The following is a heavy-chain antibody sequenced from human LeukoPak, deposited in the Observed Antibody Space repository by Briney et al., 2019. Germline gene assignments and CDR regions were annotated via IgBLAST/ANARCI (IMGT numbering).Heavy chain of an antibody. CDR3: ARVREDIVVVPAVSSLDY. D-gene: IGHD2-2*01. J-gene: IGHJ4*02. CDR1: GFTFSTYW. V-gene: IGHV3-7*01. CDR2: IKQDGSEK. Sequence: PGGSLRLSCAASGFTFSTYWMSWVRQAPGNGLEWVANIKQDGSEKYYVDSVKGRFTISRDNAKNSLYLQMNSLRAEDTAVYYCARVREDIVVVPAVSSLDYWGQGTLVTVSS.